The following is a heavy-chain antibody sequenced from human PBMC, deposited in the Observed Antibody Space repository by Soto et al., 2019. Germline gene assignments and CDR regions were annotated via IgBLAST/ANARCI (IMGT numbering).Heavy chain of an antibody. D-gene: IGHD3-22*01. CDR2: ICPDDSDA. J-gene: IGHJ4*02. CDR1: GYTFASLA. CDR3: ARLLGDNSGHFDY. V-gene: IGHV5-51*01. Sequence: GGPLKICCMAFGYTFASLAGSRVRPMPGKGLEWIGIICPDDSDARYSPSFQGQVTSSVEKPTNIADLQWSSLKASDTAMYYCARLLGDNSGHFDYWGQGTQVTVSS.